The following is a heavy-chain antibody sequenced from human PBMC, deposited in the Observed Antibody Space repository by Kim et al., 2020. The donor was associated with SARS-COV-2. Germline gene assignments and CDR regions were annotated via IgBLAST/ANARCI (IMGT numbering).Heavy chain of an antibody. Sequence: PALKRRVTISGDTSKNQFSLRLSSVTAADTAVYYCARIPLAAAGRGGVDYWGQGTLVTVSS. V-gene: IGHV4-39*01. CDR3: ARIPLAAAGRGGVDY. J-gene: IGHJ4*02. D-gene: IGHD6-13*01.